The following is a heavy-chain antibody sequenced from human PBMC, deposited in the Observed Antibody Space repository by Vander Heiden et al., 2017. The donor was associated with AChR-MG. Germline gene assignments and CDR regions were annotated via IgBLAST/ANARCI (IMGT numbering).Heavy chain of an antibody. CDR1: GFTFSEYY. J-gene: IGHJ4*02. CDR3: ARDLEAGYDSSGFDY. D-gene: IGHD3-22*01. Sequence: QVQLVASGGGLVKPGGSLTLSCAASGFTFSEYYMSGIRQAPGKGLEWVSYISNSGATIYYADSVKGRFTISRDNAKNSLYLQMNSLRAEDTAVYYCARDLEAGYDSSGFDYWGQGTLVTVSS. V-gene: IGHV3-11*01. CDR2: ISNSGATI.